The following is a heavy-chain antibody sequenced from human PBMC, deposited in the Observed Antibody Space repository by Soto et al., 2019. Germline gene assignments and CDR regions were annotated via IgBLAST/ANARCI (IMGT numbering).Heavy chain of an antibody. CDR2: IYYSGST. V-gene: IGHV4-59*01. D-gene: IGHD2-15*01. J-gene: IGHJ5*02. Sequence: KPSETLSLTCTVSGGSISSYYWSWIRQPPGKGLEWIGYIYYSGSTNYNPSLKSRVTISVDTSKNQFSLKLSSVTAADTAVYYCARDRRHGYCSGGSCYSSWFDPWGQGTLVTVSS. CDR3: ARDRRHGYCSGGSCYSSWFDP. CDR1: GGSISSYY.